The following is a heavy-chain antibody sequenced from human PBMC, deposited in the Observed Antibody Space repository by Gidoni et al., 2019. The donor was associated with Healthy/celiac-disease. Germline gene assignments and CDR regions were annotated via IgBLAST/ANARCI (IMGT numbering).Heavy chain of an antibody. CDR1: GFHCSSYD. V-gene: IGHV3-23*01. D-gene: IGHD6-13*01. CDR3: AKAQRALYSSSWYEYYYYGMDV. Sequence: EVQLLASGGGLVQPGGSLRLSFAASGFHCSSYDMSWVRQDPGRGLEGVLAISGRGGSTYYADTVKGRFTISRDNSKNTLYLQMNSLRAEDTAVYYCAKAQRALYSSSWYEYYYYGMDVWGQGTTVTVSS. CDR2: ISGRGGST. J-gene: IGHJ6*02.